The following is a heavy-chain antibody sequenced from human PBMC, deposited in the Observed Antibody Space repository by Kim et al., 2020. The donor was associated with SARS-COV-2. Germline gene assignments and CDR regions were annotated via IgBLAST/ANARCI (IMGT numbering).Heavy chain of an antibody. CDR2: ISYDGSNK. Sequence: GGSLRLSCAASGFTFSSYAMHWVRQAPGKGLEWVAVISYDGSNKYYADSVKGRFTISRDNSKNTLYLQMNSLRAEDTAVYYCARGPGGSGSYSTYFDYWGQGTLVTVSS. J-gene: IGHJ4*02. CDR3: ARGPGGSGSYSTYFDY. CDR1: GFTFSSYA. V-gene: IGHV3-30-3*01. D-gene: IGHD1-26*01.